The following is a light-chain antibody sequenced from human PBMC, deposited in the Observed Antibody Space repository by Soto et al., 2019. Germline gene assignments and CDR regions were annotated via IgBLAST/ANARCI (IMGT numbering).Light chain of an antibody. Sequence: QSALTQPPSASGAPGQSVSISCIGTSSDVGGNNDVSCYQQHPGKAPKLIIYEVSMRPSGVPDRFSGSKSGTSSSLTVSGLQSEDEADYYCSSYADSNNVGVFGGGTKLTVL. J-gene: IGLJ2*01. V-gene: IGLV2-8*01. CDR2: EVS. CDR3: SSYADSNNVGV. CDR1: SSDVGGNND.